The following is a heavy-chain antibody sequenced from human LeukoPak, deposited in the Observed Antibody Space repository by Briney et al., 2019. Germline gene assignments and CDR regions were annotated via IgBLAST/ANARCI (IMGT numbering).Heavy chain of an antibody. Sequence: GGSLRLSCAASGFTFSSYWMSWVRQGPGKGLEWVANIKQDGSEKNYVDSVKGRFTISRDNAKNSLYLQMNSLRVEDTAVYYCARAYDSSWHNFDYWGQGSLVTVSS. V-gene: IGHV3-7*04. CDR3: ARAYDSSWHNFDY. D-gene: IGHD6-13*01. J-gene: IGHJ4*02. CDR2: IKQDGSEK. CDR1: GFTFSSYW.